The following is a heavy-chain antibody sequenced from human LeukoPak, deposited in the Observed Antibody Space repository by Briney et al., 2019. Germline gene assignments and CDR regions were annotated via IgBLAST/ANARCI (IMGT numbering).Heavy chain of an antibody. CDR2: INWNAGST. CDR1: GFTFDDYG. Sequence: GGSLRLSCAASGFTFDDYGMSWVRHAPGKGLEWVAGINWNAGSTGYADSVRGRFTISRDNSKNTLYLQMNSLRAEDTAVYYCAKDAAPIVVVPAAIPNWFDPWGQGTLVTVPS. CDR3: AKDAAPIVVVPAAIPNWFDP. V-gene: IGHV3-20*04. J-gene: IGHJ5*02. D-gene: IGHD2-2*01.